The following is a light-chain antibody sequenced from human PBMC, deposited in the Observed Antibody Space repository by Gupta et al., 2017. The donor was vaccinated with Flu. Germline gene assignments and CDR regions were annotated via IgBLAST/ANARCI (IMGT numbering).Light chain of an antibody. CDR2: GAS. J-gene: IGKJ2*01. Sequence: ELVMTQSPATLSLSPGERATLSCRASESVSSNLAWYQQKPGQAPRLLIYGASTRATGIPARFSGSGSRTEFTLTISSLQSEDFAIYYCQQYNKWPPYTFGQGTKLEIK. CDR1: ESVSSN. CDR3: QQYNKWPPYT. V-gene: IGKV3-15*01.